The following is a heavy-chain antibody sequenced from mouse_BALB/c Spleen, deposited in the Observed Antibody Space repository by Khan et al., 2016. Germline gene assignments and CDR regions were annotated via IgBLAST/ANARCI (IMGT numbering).Heavy chain of an antibody. CDR3: AGAARATFAY. CDR1: GYTFTNYG. D-gene: IGHD3-1*01. V-gene: IGHV9-3*02. J-gene: IGHJ3*01. CDR2: IHTSTGEP. Sequence: QIQLVQSGPELKKPGETVKISCKASGYTFTNYGMNWVKQAPGKGLKWMGWIHTSTGEPTYAEEFKGRVAFSLETSASTAYLQINNLKSEDTATYFCAGAARATFAYWGQGTLVTVSA.